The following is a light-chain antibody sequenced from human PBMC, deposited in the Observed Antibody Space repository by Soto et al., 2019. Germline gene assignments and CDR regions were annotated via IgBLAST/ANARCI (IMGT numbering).Light chain of an antibody. J-gene: IGKJ4*01. CDR2: GAS. Sequence: EIVLTQSPATLSVSPGERATLSCRASQTVGTSLVWYQQKPGQAPSLLIYGASTRAAGIPARFSGSGSGTDFTLTISSLQSEDFAAYYCQQYNGWPLTFGRGTEVEIK. CDR1: QTVGTS. V-gene: IGKV3-15*01. CDR3: QQYNGWPLT.